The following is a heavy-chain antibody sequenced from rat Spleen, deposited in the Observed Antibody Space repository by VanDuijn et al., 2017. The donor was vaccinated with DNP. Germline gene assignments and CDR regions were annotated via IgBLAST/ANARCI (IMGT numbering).Heavy chain of an antibody. CDR2: ISFSGSP. D-gene: IGHD1-11*01. J-gene: IGHJ2*01. Sequence: EVQLQESGPGLMKPSQSLSLTCSVTGFSITSNYWGWIRQFPGNKMEYIGHISFSGSPNYNPSLKSRISITRDTSKNLFFLHLDSVTTEDTATYYCAKAGGYSPWYFDYWGQGVMVTVSS. V-gene: IGHV3-1*01. CDR1: GFSITSNY. CDR3: AKAGGYSPWYFDY.